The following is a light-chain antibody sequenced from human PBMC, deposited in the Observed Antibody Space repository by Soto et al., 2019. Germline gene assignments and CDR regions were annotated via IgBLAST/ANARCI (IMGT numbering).Light chain of an antibody. CDR3: QQRNVWPPIT. V-gene: IGKV3D-20*02. J-gene: IGKJ5*01. Sequence: ENVLTQSPGTLSLSPGERATLSYRASQSVSSSYLAWYQQKAGQAPRLLIYGATNRATGIPVRFGGSRSGTEFTLTINNLEPEDFAVYYCQQRNVWPPITFGQGTRLEI. CDR1: QSVSSSY. CDR2: GAT.